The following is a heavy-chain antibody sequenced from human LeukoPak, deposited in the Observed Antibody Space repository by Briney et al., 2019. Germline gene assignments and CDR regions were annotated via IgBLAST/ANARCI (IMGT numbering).Heavy chain of an antibody. Sequence: PSETLSLTCTVSGGSISSSSYYWGWIRQPPGKGLEWIGSIYYSGSTYYNPSLKSRVTISVDTSKNQFSLKLSSVTAADTAVYYCARHGASGVVPAASIYYYYMDVWGKGTTVTISS. J-gene: IGHJ6*03. CDR3: ARHGASGVVPAASIYYYYMDV. CDR2: IYYSGST. V-gene: IGHV4-39*01. D-gene: IGHD2-2*01. CDR1: GGSISSSSYY.